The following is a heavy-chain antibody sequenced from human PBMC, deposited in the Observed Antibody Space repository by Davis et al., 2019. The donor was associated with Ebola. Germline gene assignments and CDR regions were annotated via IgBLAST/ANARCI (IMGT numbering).Heavy chain of an antibody. CDR2: ISAYNGNT. J-gene: IGHJ4*02. Sequence: AASVTVSCKASGYTFTSYGISWVRQAPGQGLEGMGWISAYNGNTNYAQKLQGRVTMTTDTSTSTAYMELRSLRSDDTAVYYCARGRSMVATQVGLRYWGQGTLVTVSS. CDR1: GYTFTSYG. CDR3: ARGRSMVATQVGLRY. D-gene: IGHD5-12*01. V-gene: IGHV1-18*01.